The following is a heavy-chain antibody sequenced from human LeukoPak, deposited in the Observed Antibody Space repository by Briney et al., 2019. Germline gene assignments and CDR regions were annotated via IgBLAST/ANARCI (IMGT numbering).Heavy chain of an antibody. CDR1: GGSFSGYY. V-gene: IGHV4-34*01. CDR2: INHSGST. D-gene: IGHD3-22*01. CDR3: ARGRGDSSGYYYGLRKYYFDC. J-gene: IGHJ4*02. Sequence: PSETLSLTCAVYGGSFSGYYWSWIRQPPGKGLEWIGEINHSGSTNYNPSLKSRVTISVDTSKNQFSLKLSSVTAADTAVYYCARGRGDSSGYYYGLRKYYFDCWGQGTLVTVSS.